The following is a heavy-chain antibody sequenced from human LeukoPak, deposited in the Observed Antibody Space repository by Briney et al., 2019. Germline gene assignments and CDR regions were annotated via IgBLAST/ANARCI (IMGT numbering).Heavy chain of an antibody. J-gene: IGHJ5*02. V-gene: IGHV1-2*02. D-gene: IGHD6-13*01. CDR3: ARDLDLTIATSGVEHHKWFDP. Sequence: ASVKVSCKASGYTFTANYIHWVRQAPGQGLEWMGWINAYTGGTNYAQKFQGRVTMTRDTAIKTAYMEMSRVRSDDTAVYYWARDLDLTIATSGVEHHKWFDPWGQGTLVTVSS. CDR1: GYTFTANY. CDR2: INAYTGGT.